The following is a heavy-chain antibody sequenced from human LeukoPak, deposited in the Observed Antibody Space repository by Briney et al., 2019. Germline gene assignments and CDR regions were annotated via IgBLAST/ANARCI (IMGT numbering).Heavy chain of an antibody. D-gene: IGHD6-6*01. Sequence: GGSLRLSCTASGFTFGDYAMSWVRQASGKGLEWVGRIRSKANSYATAYAASVKGRFTISRDDSKNTAYLQMNSPKTEDTAVYYCTRPNPSMGNYMDVWGKGTTVTISS. J-gene: IGHJ6*03. CDR1: GFTFGDYA. CDR3: TRPNPSMGNYMDV. CDR2: IRSKANSYAT. V-gene: IGHV3-73*01.